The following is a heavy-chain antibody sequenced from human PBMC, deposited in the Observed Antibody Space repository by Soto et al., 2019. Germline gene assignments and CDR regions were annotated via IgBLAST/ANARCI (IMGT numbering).Heavy chain of an antibody. CDR3: ARDIVGGRLDAFDI. V-gene: IGHV1-2*04. Sequence: QVQLVQSGAEVKKPGASVKVSCKASGYTFTGYYMHWVRQAPGQGLEWMGWIKPNSGGTNYAQKLQGWVTMTRDTSISTAYMELSRLRSDDTAVYYCARDIVGGRLDAFDIWGQGTMVTVSS. CDR2: IKPNSGGT. CDR1: GYTFTGYY. J-gene: IGHJ3*02. D-gene: IGHD1-26*01.